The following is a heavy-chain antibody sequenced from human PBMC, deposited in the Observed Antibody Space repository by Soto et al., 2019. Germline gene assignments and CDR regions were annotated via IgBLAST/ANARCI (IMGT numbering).Heavy chain of an antibody. CDR3: GRDSFYYDSRGYRELVAFDI. CDR1: GFTFSSYG. Sequence: GGSLRLSCAASGFTFSSYGMHWVRQAPGKGLEWVAVIWYDGSNKYHADSVKGRFTISRDNSKNTLYLQMNSLRAEDTAVYYSGRDSFYYDSRGYRELVAFDIGGQGKMVTVSS. CDR2: IWYDGSNK. J-gene: IGHJ3*02. V-gene: IGHV3-33*01. D-gene: IGHD3-22*01.